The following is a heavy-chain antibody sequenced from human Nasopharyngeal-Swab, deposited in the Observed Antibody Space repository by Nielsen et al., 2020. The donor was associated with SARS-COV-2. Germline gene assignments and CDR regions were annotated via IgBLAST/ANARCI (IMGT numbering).Heavy chain of an antibody. CDR3: ARAVVGAEGPDY. V-gene: IGHV1-3*04. CDR2: IHTGDGDT. D-gene: IGHD3-10*01. CDR1: GYTFIDCA. J-gene: IGHJ4*02. Sequence: APVKVSSKASGYTFIDCALHLVRPAPGQKLEWMGWIHTGDGDTKYSEKFQGRVTLTRDTSASTAYLELSGLTSEDTAVYYCARAVVGAEGPDYWGQGALVTVSS.